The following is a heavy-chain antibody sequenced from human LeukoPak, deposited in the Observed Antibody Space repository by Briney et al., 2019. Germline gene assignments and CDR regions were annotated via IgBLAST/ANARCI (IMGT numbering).Heavy chain of an antibody. CDR1: GYTFTGYC. CDR2: INPNSGGT. Sequence: ASVKVSCKASGYTFTGYCMHWVRQAPGQGLEWMGWINPNSGGTNYAQKFQGRVTMTRDTSISTAYMELSRLRSDDTAVYYCARGLKGDYLPYFDYWGQGTLVTVSS. V-gene: IGHV1-2*02. D-gene: IGHD4-17*01. J-gene: IGHJ4*02. CDR3: ARGLKGDYLPYFDY.